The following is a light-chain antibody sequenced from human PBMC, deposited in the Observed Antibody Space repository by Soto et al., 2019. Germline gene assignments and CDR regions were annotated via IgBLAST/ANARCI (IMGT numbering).Light chain of an antibody. Sequence: EIVLTQSPGTLSLSPGERATLSCRASQSVSSSYLAWYQQKPGQAPRLLIYGASSRATGIPDRFSGSGSGTDFTLDISRLEPVDFAGYYCQQYGSSALTFGGGTKVEIK. CDR3: QQYGSSALT. J-gene: IGKJ4*01. V-gene: IGKV3-20*01. CDR1: QSVSSSY. CDR2: GAS.